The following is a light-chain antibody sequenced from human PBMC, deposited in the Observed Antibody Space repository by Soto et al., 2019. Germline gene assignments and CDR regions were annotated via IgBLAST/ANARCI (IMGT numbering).Light chain of an antibody. CDR1: QSVSSSY. CDR3: QQRSNWIFT. Sequence: EIVLTQSPGTLSLSPGERATLSCRASQSVSSSYLAWYQQKPGQAPRLLIYGASSRATGIPDRFSGSGSGTDFTLTISSLEPEDFAFYYCQQRSNWIFTFGPGTRVDIK. CDR2: GAS. J-gene: IGKJ3*01. V-gene: IGKV3D-20*02.